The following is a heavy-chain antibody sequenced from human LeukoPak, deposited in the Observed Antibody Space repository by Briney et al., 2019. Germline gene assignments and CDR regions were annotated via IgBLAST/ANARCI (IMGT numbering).Heavy chain of an antibody. CDR1: GFTFSSYA. J-gene: IGHJ4*02. Sequence: TGRSLRLSCAASGFTFSSYAMHWVRQAPGKGLEWVAVISYDGSNKYYADSVKGRFTISRDNSKNTLYLQMNSLRAEDTAVYYCAKGILWLPDYWGQGTLVTVSS. CDR3: AKGILWLPDY. D-gene: IGHD5-18*01. CDR2: ISYDGSNK. V-gene: IGHV3-30*04.